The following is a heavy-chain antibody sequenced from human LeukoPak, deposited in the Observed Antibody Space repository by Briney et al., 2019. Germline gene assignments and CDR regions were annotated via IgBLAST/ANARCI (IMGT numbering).Heavy chain of an antibody. CDR2: NNHSGST. D-gene: IGHD3-10*01. CDR3: ARIGSGSYLGWFDP. CDR1: GGSLSSSNW. Sequence: SGTLSLTCAVSGGSLSSSNWWSWVRQPPGKGLEWIGENNHSGSTNYNPSRKSRLTISVDKSKNQFSLKMSSVTAADTAVYYCARIGSGSYLGWFDPWGQGTLVTVSS. J-gene: IGHJ5*02. V-gene: IGHV4-4*02.